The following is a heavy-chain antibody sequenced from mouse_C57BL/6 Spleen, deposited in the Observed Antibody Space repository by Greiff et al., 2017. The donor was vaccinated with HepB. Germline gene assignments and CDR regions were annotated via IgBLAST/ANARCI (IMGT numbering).Heavy chain of an antibody. CDR3: ARHKSNYYFDY. V-gene: IGHV5-6*01. J-gene: IGHJ2*01. CDR2: ISSGGSYT. CDR1: GFTFSSYG. Sequence: EVHLVESGGDLVKPGGSLKLSCAASGFTFSSYGMSWVRQTPDKRLEWVATISSGGSYTYYPDSVKGRFTIPRDNAKNTLYLQMSSLKSEDTAMYYCARHKSNYYFDYWGQGTTLTVSS. D-gene: IGHD2-5*01.